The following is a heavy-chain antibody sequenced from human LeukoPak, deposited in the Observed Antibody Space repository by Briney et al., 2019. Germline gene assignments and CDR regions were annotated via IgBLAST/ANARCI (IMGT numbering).Heavy chain of an antibody. CDR1: GFTFGSYW. D-gene: IGHD5-24*01. V-gene: IGHV3-7*05. CDR2: MKHDGIEK. Sequence: GGSLRLSCAASGFTFGSYWMTWVRQAPGKGLEWVANMKHDGIEKYYVDSVKGRLTISRDNAKNSLYLQMNSLRGDDTAVYYCAREGREGYNYPALDFWGQGILVTVSS. J-gene: IGHJ4*02. CDR3: AREGREGYNYPALDF.